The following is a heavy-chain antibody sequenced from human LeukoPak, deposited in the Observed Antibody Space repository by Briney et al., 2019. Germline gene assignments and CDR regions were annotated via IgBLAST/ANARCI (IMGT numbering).Heavy chain of an antibody. CDR2: VSTSSTTI. CDR3: ARVIAIHTVTPFDH. V-gene: IGHV3-48*04. Sequence: GGSLRLSCAASGFTFSSHRMHWVRQAPGQGLEWVAYVSTSSTTIQYADSVKGRFTISRDDAKNSLSLQMNSLRVEDTAVYYCARVIAIHTVTPFDHWGQGILVTVSS. D-gene: IGHD4-11*01. J-gene: IGHJ4*02. CDR1: GFTFSSHR.